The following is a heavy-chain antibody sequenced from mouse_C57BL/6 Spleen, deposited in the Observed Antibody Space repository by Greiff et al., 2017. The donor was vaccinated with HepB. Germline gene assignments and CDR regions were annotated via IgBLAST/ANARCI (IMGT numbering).Heavy chain of an antibody. CDR3: ASLYDYDEGY. CDR1: GYAFSSSW. CDR2: IYPGDGDT. Sequence: VQLQQSGPELVKPGASVKISCKASGYAFSSSWMNWVKQRPGKGLEWIGRIYPGDGDTNYNGKFKGKATLTADQSSSTAYMQLSSLTSEDSAVYFCASLYDYDEGYWGQGTTLTVSS. V-gene: IGHV1-82*01. J-gene: IGHJ2*01. D-gene: IGHD2-4*01.